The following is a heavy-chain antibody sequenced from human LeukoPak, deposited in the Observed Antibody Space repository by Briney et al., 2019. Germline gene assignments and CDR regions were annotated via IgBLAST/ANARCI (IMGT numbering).Heavy chain of an antibody. CDR1: GFTVSSNY. D-gene: IGHD3-10*01. V-gene: IGHV3-53*01. CDR3: ARVLLWFGELLYHY. J-gene: IGHJ4*02. CDR2: IYSGGST. Sequence: GGSLRLSCAASGFTVSSNYMSWVRQAPGKGLGWVSVIYSGGSTYYADSVKGRFTISRDNSKNTLYLQMNSLRAEDTAVYYCARVLLWFGELLYHYWGQGTLVTVSS.